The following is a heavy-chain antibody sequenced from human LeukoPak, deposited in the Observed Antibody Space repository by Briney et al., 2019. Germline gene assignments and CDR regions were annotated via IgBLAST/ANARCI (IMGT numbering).Heavy chain of an antibody. CDR2: IWYDGSNK. CDR3: AREAFVYCSSTSCYPYAFDI. Sequence: PGRSLRLSCAASGFTFSSYGMHWVRQAPGKGLEAVAVIWYDGSNKYYADSVKGRFTISRDNSKNTLYLQMNSLRPEDTAVYYCAREAFVYCSSTSCYPYAFDIWGQGTMVTVSS. CDR1: GFTFSSYG. D-gene: IGHD2-2*01. J-gene: IGHJ3*02. V-gene: IGHV3-33*01.